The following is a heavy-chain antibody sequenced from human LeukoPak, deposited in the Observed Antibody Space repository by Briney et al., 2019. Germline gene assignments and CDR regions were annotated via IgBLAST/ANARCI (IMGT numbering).Heavy chain of an antibody. CDR2: INPNSGGT. D-gene: IGHD7-27*01. CDR1: GYTFTGYY. Sequence: GASVKVSCKASGYTFTGYYMHWVRQAPGQGLEWMGWINPNSGGTNYAQKFQGRVTMTRDTSISATYMELNSLTSDDTAVYYCARDLSSTSNWELDYWGQGTLVTVSS. V-gene: IGHV1-2*02. CDR3: ARDLSSTSNWELDY. J-gene: IGHJ4*02.